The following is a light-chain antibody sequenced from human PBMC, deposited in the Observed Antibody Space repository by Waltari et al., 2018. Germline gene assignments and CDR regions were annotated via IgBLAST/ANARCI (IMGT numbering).Light chain of an antibody. J-gene: IGKJ1*01. CDR3: LQDKNYPRT. Sequence: AIQMTQSPSSLSAFVGDRVTITCRATQAIGNELAWYQQRPGEVPKVLIYAASRLQNGGPSRFSGSGSGTYFTLTISSLQPEDFATYYCLQDKNYPRTFGQGTKVKV. V-gene: IGKV1-6*02. CDR1: QAIGNE. CDR2: AAS.